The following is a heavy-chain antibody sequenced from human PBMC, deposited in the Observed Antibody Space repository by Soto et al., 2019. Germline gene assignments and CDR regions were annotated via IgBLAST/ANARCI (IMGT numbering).Heavy chain of an antibody. CDR2: ISSSSRYI. Sequence: GGPLRLSCATSGFTFSSYSMNWVRQAPGMGLEWVSSISSSSRYIYYADSVRGRFTISRDNAKNSLYLQINSLRAEDTAVYYCARDRLVAATSAPPYCYYGMDVWGQGTTVTVSS. D-gene: IGHD2-15*01. V-gene: IGHV3-21*01. CDR3: ARDRLVAATSAPPYCYYGMDV. CDR1: GFTFSSYS. J-gene: IGHJ6*02.